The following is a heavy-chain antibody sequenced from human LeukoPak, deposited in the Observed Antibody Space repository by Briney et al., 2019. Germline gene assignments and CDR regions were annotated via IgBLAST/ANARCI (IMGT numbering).Heavy chain of an antibody. CDR1: GGSISSGGYY. D-gene: IGHD6-13*01. CDR2: IYTSGST. J-gene: IGHJ6*03. Sequence: TSETLSLTCTVSGGSISSGGYYWSWIRQPPGKGLEWIGYIYTSGSTNYNPSLKSRVTTSVDTSKNQFSLNLSSVTAADTAVYYCARRSSNWYRVESNYMDVWGKGTTVTVSS. CDR3: ARRSSNWYRVESNYMDV. V-gene: IGHV4-61*08.